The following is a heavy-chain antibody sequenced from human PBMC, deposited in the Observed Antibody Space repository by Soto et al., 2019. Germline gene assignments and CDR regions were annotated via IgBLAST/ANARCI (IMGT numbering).Heavy chain of an antibody. V-gene: IGHV3-11*03. Sequence: PGGSLRLSCAASGFTFVDYYMAWILQAPWKGLEWIALISSSSSYTAYSTSVKGRFTISRDNAKNSLSLQMVNLGVEDRALYFCAILIVGADFDFWGQGTLVTVSS. CDR1: GFTFVDYY. J-gene: IGHJ4*02. D-gene: IGHD1-26*01. CDR2: ISSSSSYT. CDR3: AILIVGADFDF.